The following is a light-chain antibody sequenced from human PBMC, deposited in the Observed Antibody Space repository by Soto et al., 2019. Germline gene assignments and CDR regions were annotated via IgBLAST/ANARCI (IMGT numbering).Light chain of an antibody. CDR2: DVS. J-gene: IGLJ1*01. Sequence: QSVLTQPASVSGSPGQSITISCTGTSSDVGGYNYVSWYQQHPGKAPKLMIYDVSNRPSGVSNRFSGSKSGNTASLTISGLQAEDEADYYCSSYPSSSTPYVFGTGTKATVL. CDR3: SSYPSSSTPYV. V-gene: IGLV2-14*01. CDR1: SSDVGGYNY.